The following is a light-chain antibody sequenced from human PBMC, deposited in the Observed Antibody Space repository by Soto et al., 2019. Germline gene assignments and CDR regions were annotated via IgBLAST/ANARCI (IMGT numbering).Light chain of an antibody. J-gene: IGKJ4*02. Sequence: EILMTQSPATLSVSPGERATLSCRASQSVSSNLAWYQQNPGQAPRLHIYGASTRSTGIPARFSGSGSGRVFTLTLGSLPSEDFAIYFCQQYNNWPPDRTFGEGTKVEIK. CDR1: QSVSSN. V-gene: IGKV3-15*01. CDR3: QQYNNWPPDRT. CDR2: GAS.